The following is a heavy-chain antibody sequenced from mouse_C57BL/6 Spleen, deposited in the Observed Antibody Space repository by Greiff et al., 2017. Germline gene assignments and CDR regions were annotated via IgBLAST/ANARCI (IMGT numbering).Heavy chain of an antibody. D-gene: IGHD3-2*02. CDR3: ARGGCLDY. V-gene: IGHV14-2*01. CDR2: IDPEDGET. J-gene: IGHJ2*01. Sequence: QLQQSGAELVKPGASVKLSCTASGFNIKDYYMHWVKQRTEQGLEWIGRIDPEDGETKYAPTFQGKATITADTSANTAYLQLSSRTSEDTAVDYCARGGCLDYWGQGTTRTVSS. CDR1: GFNIKDYY.